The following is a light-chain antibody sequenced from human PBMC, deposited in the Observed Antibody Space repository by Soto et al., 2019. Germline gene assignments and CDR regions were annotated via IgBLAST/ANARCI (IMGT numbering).Light chain of an antibody. CDR3: QQYRSSRPT. Sequence: SLGPGVGAGGRCSISQRVSSGYLAWYQQKPGQTPRLLIYGASGRATGIPDRFSGAVSETASTLTSSRPQYADSAVYPSQQYRSSRPTCGGGTKVDIK. CDR1: QRVSSGY. V-gene: IGKV3-20*01. J-gene: IGKJ4*01. CDR2: GAS.